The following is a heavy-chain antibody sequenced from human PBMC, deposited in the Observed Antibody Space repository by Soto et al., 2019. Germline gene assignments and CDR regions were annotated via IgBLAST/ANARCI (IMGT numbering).Heavy chain of an antibody. V-gene: IGHV4-34*01. D-gene: IGHD4-17*01. CDR2: INHSGRT. CDR1: GGSFSGYY. J-gene: IGHJ4*02. CDR3: ARGRRTAVTIDY. Sequence: QVQLQQWGAGLLKPSETLSLTCAVYGGSFSGYYWSWIRQPPGKGLEWIGEINHSGRTNYNPSLKSRVTISVDTSRNQFSLKLSSVTAADTAVYYCARGRRTAVTIDYWGQGTLVTVSS.